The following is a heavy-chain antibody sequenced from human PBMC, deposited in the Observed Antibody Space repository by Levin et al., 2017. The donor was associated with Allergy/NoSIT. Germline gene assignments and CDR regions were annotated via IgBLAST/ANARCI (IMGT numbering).Heavy chain of an antibody. CDR3: ARRVLSGCDY. CDR1: GYTFTSYD. Sequence: GASVKVSCKASGYTFTSYDINWVRQAPGQGLEWMGWMNPNSGNTGYAPKFQGRVTMTRDTSISTAYLELSNLRSEDTAVYYCARRVLSGCDYWGQGTLLSVSS. D-gene: IGHD4/OR15-4a*01. J-gene: IGHJ4*02. CDR2: MNPNSGNT. V-gene: IGHV1-8*01.